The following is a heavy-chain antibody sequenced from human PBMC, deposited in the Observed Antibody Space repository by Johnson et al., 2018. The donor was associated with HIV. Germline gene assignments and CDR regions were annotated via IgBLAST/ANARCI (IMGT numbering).Heavy chain of an antibody. CDR3: ARGGLGFQNIHDPLDI. V-gene: IGHV3-66*01. CDR2: IYRDNST. CDR1: GFTVSSNY. Sequence: VQLVESGGGVVQPGGSLRLSCAASGFTVSSNYMSWVRQAPGKGLEWVSLIYRDNSTYYADSVKGRFTISRDNSKNTLYLQMNGLRAEDTGLYYCARGGLGFQNIHDPLDIWGQGTMVTVSS. D-gene: IGHD1/OR15-1a*01. J-gene: IGHJ3*02.